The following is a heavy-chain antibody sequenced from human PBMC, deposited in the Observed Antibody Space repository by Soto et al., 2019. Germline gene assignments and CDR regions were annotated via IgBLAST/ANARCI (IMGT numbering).Heavy chain of an antibody. Sequence: ASVKVSCKASGYTFISYYMHWVRQAPGQGLEWMGIINPSGGSTSYAQKFQGRVSMTRDTSTSTVYMELSSLRSEDTAVYYCARDPITRFLEWSRAFAIWGQGTMVTVSS. D-gene: IGHD3-3*01. CDR1: GYTFISYY. CDR3: ARDPITRFLEWSRAFAI. J-gene: IGHJ3*02. V-gene: IGHV1-46*03. CDR2: INPSGGST.